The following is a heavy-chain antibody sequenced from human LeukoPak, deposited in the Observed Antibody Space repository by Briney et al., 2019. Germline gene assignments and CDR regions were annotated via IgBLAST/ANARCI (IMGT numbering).Heavy chain of an antibody. D-gene: IGHD6-19*01. CDR2: IKQDGSEK. CDR3: ARASRAYSSDWDVDY. V-gene: IGHV3-7*01. Sequence: GGSLRLSCAAPGFTFSTYWMSWVRQTPGKGLQWVANIKQDGSEKHYVDSVKGRFTISRDNAKNSLYLQMNSLRAEDRAVYYCARASRAYSSDWDVDYWGQGTLVTVSS. CDR1: GFTFSTYW. J-gene: IGHJ4*02.